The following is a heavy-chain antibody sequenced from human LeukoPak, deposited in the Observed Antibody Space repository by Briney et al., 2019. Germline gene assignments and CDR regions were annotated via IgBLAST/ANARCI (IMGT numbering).Heavy chain of an antibody. CDR1: GGSISSNSYY. CDR3: ARHNYYNFWNALNWFDP. Sequence: SETLSLTCSVSGGSISSNSYYWGWIRQPPGTGLEWIGSIYYSGSTYYNPSLKSRVIMSVDTSKNQFSLKLSSVTAADTALYYCARHNYYNFWNALNWFDPWGQGTPVTVSS. CDR2: IYYSGST. D-gene: IGHD3-3*01. V-gene: IGHV4-39*01. J-gene: IGHJ5*02.